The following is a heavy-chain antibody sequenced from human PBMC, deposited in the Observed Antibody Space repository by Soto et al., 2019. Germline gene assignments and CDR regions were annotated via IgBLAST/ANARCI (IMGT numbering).Heavy chain of an antibody. CDR2: INPNSGGT. D-gene: IGHD2-2*01. Sequence: ASVKVSCKASGYTFTGYYMHWVRQAPGQGLEWMGWINPNSGGTNYAQKFQGWVTMTRDTSISTAYMELSRLRSDDTAVYYCARGRCSSTSCYVRFYYYGMDVWGQGTTVTVSS. J-gene: IGHJ6*02. V-gene: IGHV1-2*04. CDR3: ARGRCSSTSCYVRFYYYGMDV. CDR1: GYTFTGYY.